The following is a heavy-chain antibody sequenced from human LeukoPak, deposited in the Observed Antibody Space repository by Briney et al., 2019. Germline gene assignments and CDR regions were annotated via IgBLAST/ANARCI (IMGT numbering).Heavy chain of an antibody. CDR3: AKGSLGITMIVVVIEDFDY. J-gene: IGHJ4*02. CDR2: IYSGGST. V-gene: IGHV3-53*01. Sequence: GGSLRLSCAASGFTVSSNYMSWVRQAPGKGLEWVSVIYSGGSTYYADSVKGRFTISRDNSKNTLYLQMNSLRAEDTAVYYCAKGSLGITMIVVVIEDFDYWGQGTLVTVSS. D-gene: IGHD3-22*01. CDR1: GFTVSSNY.